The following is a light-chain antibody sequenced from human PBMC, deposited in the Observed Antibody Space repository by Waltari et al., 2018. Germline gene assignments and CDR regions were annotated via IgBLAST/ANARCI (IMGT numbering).Light chain of an antibody. V-gene: IGKV1-5*03. J-gene: IGKJ2*01. Sequence: DIQMTQSPSTLSASVGDRVTITCRASQSISTWLAWYQQKPGTAPKLLIYEASTLQTGVPSRFSGTGSGTDFTLTISILQPDDFATYYCQQYNSYSLYTFGQGTKLEI. CDR3: QQYNSYSLYT. CDR2: EAS. CDR1: QSISTW.